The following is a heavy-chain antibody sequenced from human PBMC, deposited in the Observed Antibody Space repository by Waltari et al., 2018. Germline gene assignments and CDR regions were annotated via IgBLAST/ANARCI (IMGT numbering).Heavy chain of an antibody. D-gene: IGHD2-2*03. CDR3: TRQVLGYCTSAACRRLES. CDR1: GYSINSGYF. CDR2: MYQSGTT. Sequence: QVQLQESGPGLVKPSETLSLTCDVSGYSINSGYFWGWIRQPPGKGLEWRATMYQSGTTFYTQSLTRRGTTSMNAAKNQFSLKLKSVTAADTAVYYCTRQVLGYCTSAACRRLESWGQGTLVTVSS. V-gene: IGHV4-38-2*01. J-gene: IGHJ4*02.